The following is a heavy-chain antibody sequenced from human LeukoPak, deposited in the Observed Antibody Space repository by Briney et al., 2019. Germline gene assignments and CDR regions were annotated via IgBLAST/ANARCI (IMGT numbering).Heavy chain of an antibody. Sequence: SETLSLTCTVSGGSFSSGGYYWSWIRQPPGKGLEWIGYIYHSGSTYYNPSLKSRVTISVDRSKNQFSLKLSSVTAADTAVYYCARTVLPGVEASESYYMDVWGKGTTVTVSS. CDR1: GGSFSSGGYY. J-gene: IGHJ6*03. D-gene: IGHD3-9*01. CDR3: ARTVLPGVEASESYYMDV. CDR2: IYHSGST. V-gene: IGHV4-30-2*02.